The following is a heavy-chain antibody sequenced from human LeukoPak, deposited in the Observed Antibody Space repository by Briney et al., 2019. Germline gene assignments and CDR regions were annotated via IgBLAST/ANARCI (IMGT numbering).Heavy chain of an antibody. J-gene: IGHJ3*02. V-gene: IGHV3-66*01. Sequence: GGSLRLSCGASGFTVSSNYMSWVRQAPGKGLEWVSVIYSGGRTYYADSVKGRFTISRDNSKNTLYLQMNSLRAEDTAVYYCARAFRTLGAFDIWGQGTMVTASS. D-gene: IGHD3-16*01. CDR2: IYSGGRT. CDR3: ARAFRTLGAFDI. CDR1: GFTVSSNY.